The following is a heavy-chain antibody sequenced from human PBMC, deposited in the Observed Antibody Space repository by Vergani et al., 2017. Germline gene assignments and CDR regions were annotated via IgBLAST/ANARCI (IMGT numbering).Heavy chain of an antibody. CDR2: IYYSGST. Sequence: QLQLQESGPGLVKTSATLSLTCSISGASISSSNYYWGWIRQPPGKGLEWIASIYYSGSTYYNPSLKSRVTISVDTSKNQFSLKLSSVTAADTAVYFCARHSTVWWRVKWGLIDPLGQGSLVTVSS. CDR1: GASISSSNYY. V-gene: IGHV4-39*01. CDR3: ARHSTVWWRVKWGLIDP. J-gene: IGHJ5*02. D-gene: IGHD2-21*01.